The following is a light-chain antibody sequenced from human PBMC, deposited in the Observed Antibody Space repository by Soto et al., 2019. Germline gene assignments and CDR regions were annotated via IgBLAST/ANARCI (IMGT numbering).Light chain of an antibody. J-gene: IGKJ4*01. CDR1: QDIKNY. CDR2: DAF. V-gene: IGKV1-33*01. Sequence: DIQMTQSPSSLSAFVGDSITITCQASQDIKNYLNWYQHKPGKAPKLLIYDAFKSDTGVPSRFSGSRSGTYFTVTITNLQPEDLATYFCPQYDSLPPTFGGGTRV. CDR3: PQYDSLPPT.